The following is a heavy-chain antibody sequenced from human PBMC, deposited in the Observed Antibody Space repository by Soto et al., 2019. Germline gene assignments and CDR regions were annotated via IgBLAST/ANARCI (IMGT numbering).Heavy chain of an antibody. Sequence: LRLSFAASGLTFSSYGMHWVRQAPGKGLEWVAVISYDGSNKYYADSVKGRFTISRDNSKNTLYLQMNSLRAEDTAVYYCAKESVGATTPFDYWGQGTLVTVSS. D-gene: IGHD1-26*01. CDR3: AKESVGATTPFDY. CDR1: GLTFSSYG. V-gene: IGHV3-30*18. J-gene: IGHJ4*02. CDR2: ISYDGSNK.